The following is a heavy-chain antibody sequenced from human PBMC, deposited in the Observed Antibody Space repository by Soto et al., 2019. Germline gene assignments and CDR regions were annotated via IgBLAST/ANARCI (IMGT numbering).Heavy chain of an antibody. CDR2: IIPVFGTP. CDR3: AIDPRTGRGGMAV. CDR1: GGTFSSYT. J-gene: IGHJ6*02. Sequence: QVQLVQSGAEVQKPGSSVKVSCQASGGTFSSYTISWVRQAPGHGLELMVGIIPVFGTPTYAPKFQGSATITADESTTTAYMELTGLTSEDTAVYYCAIDPRTGRGGMAVWGQGTTVTVSS. V-gene: IGHV1-69*01.